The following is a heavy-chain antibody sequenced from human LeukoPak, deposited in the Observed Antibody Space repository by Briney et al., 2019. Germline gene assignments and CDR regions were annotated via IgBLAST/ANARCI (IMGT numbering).Heavy chain of an antibody. Sequence: PSETLSLTCTVSGGSVSSGSYYWSWIRQPPGKGLEWIGYIYYSGSTNYNPSLKSRVTISVDTSKNQFSLKLSSVTAADTAVYYCARGRGYCSSTSCYSFSWFDPWGQGTLVTVSS. J-gene: IGHJ5*02. CDR2: IYYSGST. D-gene: IGHD2-2*01. CDR3: ARGRGYCSSTSCYSFSWFDP. V-gene: IGHV4-61*01. CDR1: GGSVSSGSYY.